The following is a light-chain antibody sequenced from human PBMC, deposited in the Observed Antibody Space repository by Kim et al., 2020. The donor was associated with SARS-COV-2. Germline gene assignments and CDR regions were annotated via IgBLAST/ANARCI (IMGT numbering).Light chain of an antibody. CDR3: GTWDSSLSASWV. CDR2: DNN. J-gene: IGLJ3*02. Sequence: KATTLTAGSTYNIGNNYESWDQQLPRTAPKRLIYDNNKRPSGIPDRFSGSKSGTSATLGITGLQTGDEADYYCGTWDSSLSASWVFGGGTQLTVL. V-gene: IGLV1-51*01. CDR1: TYNIGNNY.